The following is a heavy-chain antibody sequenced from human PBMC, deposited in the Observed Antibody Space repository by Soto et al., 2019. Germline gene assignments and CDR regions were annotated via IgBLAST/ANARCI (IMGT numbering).Heavy chain of an antibody. J-gene: IGHJ6*02. V-gene: IGHV1-2*02. CDR3: ARAGLAAARSGEYAMDV. Sequence: ASVKVSCKASGNTFTNFGVTWVRQAPGQGLEWMGWINPNSGGTNYAQKFQGRVIMTRDTSVSTAYMELSRLKSDDTAVYYCARAGLAAARSGEYAMDVWGQGTTVTAP. D-gene: IGHD6-13*01. CDR2: INPNSGGT. CDR1: GNTFTNFG.